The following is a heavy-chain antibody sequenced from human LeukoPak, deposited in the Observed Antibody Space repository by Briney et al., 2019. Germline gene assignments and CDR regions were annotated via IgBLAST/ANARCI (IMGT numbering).Heavy chain of an antibody. Sequence: PGGSLRLSCAASGFTFSSYGIHWVRQAPGKGLEWVAFIRYDGSNKYYADSVKGRFTISRDNSKNTLYLQMNSLRAEDTAVYYCARDPGDYVWGSYRHDDAFDIWGQGTMVTVSS. CDR2: IRYDGSNK. CDR1: GFTFSSYG. V-gene: IGHV3-30*02. D-gene: IGHD3-16*02. J-gene: IGHJ3*02. CDR3: ARDPGDYVWGSYRHDDAFDI.